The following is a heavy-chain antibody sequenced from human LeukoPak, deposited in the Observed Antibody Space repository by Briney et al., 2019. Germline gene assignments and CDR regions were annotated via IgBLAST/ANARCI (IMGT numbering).Heavy chain of an antibody. Sequence: GGSLRLSCAASGFTFSSYAMSWVRQAPGKGLEWVSAISGSGGSTYYADSVKGRFTISRDNSKNTLYLQMNSLRAEDTAVYSCAKVVIVVVPAAMDYWGQGTLVTVSS. CDR3: AKVVIVVVPAAMDY. D-gene: IGHD2-2*01. CDR2: ISGSGGST. V-gene: IGHV3-23*01. CDR1: GFTFSSYA. J-gene: IGHJ4*02.